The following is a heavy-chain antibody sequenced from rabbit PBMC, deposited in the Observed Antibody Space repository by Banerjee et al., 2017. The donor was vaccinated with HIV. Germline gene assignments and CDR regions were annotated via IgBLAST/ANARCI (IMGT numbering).Heavy chain of an antibody. CDR1: GFSFSSSYW. CDR2: IDAGSSGST. V-gene: IGHV1S45*01. D-gene: IGHD8-1*01. CDR3: ARDHAASSDYPFNL. Sequence: QEQLEESGGDLVKPEGSLTLTCTASGFSFSSSYWICWVRQAPGKGLEWIACIDAGSSGSTYYATWAKGRFTISKTSSTTVTLQMTSLTAADTATYFCARDHAASSDYPFNLWGPGTLVTVS. J-gene: IGHJ4*01.